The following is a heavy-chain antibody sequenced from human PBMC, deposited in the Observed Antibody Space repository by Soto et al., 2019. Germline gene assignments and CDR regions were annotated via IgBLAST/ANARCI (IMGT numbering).Heavy chain of an antibody. J-gene: IGHJ3*02. Sequence: PWESLKISCQGSGYSFTSYWIGWVRQMPGKGLEWMGIIYPGDSDTRYSPSFQGQVTISADKSISTAYLQWSSLKASDTAMYYSAARPPPRIGVAFDIWGQGTMVTVSS. CDR1: GYSFTSYW. V-gene: IGHV5-51*01. CDR2: IYPGDSDT. D-gene: IGHD2-15*01. CDR3: AARPPPRIGVAFDI.